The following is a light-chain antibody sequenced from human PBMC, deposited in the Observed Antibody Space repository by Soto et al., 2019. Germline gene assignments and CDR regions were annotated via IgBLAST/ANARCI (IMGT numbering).Light chain of an antibody. CDR3: ATWDDSLRVYV. J-gene: IGLJ1*01. V-gene: IGLV1-44*01. CDR1: SSNIGSNS. CDR2: DNN. Sequence: QSVLTQSSSVSGTPGQRVTISCSGSSSNIGSNSVNWYQQLPATAPQLLIYDNNRRPSGVPDRFSASKSGTSVSLAISGLQSEDEGDYYCATWDDSLRVYVFGSGTKLTVL.